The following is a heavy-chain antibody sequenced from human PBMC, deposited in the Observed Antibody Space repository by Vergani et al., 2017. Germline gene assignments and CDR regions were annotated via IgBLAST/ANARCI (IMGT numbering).Heavy chain of an antibody. V-gene: IGHV3-48*01. J-gene: IGHJ6*02. Sequence: EEQLVESGGGLVQPGGSLRLSCAASGFTFSRYSMKWVRQAPGKGLEWVSYISYSISTIYYADSVKGRFTISRDNAKNSLFLQMNSLRAEDTAVYDCASGGDGGWGDHPRYYFGMDLWGQGTTVTV. CDR2: ISYSISTI. D-gene: IGHD2-21*01. CDR3: ASGGDGGWGDHPRYYFGMDL. CDR1: GFTFSRYS.